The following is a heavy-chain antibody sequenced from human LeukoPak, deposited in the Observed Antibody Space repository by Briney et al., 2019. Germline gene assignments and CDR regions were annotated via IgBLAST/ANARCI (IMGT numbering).Heavy chain of an antibody. J-gene: IGHJ5*02. D-gene: IGHD1-26*01. CDR1: GYTFTSYY. CDR3: ARDNSVGDNAWWFDH. Sequence: ASVKVSCKASGYTFTSYYMHWVRQAPGQGLEWMGLINPTGGSTGYAQKFQGRVTMTRDMSTSTDYMELSSLRSEDTAIYYCARDNSVGDNAWWFDHWGQGTLVTDSS. V-gene: IGHV1-46*01. CDR2: INPTGGST.